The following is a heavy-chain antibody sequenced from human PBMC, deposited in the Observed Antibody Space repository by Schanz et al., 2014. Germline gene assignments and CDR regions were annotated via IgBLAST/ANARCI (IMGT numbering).Heavy chain of an antibody. CDR1: GFTFFGSFA. Sequence: EVQLLESGGGLVQPGGSLRLSCVASGFTFFGSFAMSWVRQAPGKGLEWVANIKQDGSEKYYVDSVKGRFTISRDNAKNSLYLQMNSLTAEDTAVYYCARGVRIDYWGQGTLXTVSS. J-gene: IGHJ4*02. V-gene: IGHV3-7*01. CDR2: IKQDGSEK. CDR3: ARGVRIDY. D-gene: IGHD3-3*01.